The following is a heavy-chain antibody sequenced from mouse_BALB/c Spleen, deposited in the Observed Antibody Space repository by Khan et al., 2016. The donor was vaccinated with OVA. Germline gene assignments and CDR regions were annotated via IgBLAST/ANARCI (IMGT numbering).Heavy chain of an antibody. CDR2: INPHIGET. V-gene: IGHV1-20*02. CDR1: GYSFTGYF. Sequence: VQLQQSGPELVRPGASVKISCKASGYSFTGYFMNWVMQSHGKSLEWIGRINPHIGETFYNQRFKDKATLTVDESSSTAHLELRRLASEDAAVYYCTRIYRSDFDYWGQGTTLPVSS. J-gene: IGHJ2*01. CDR3: TRIYRSDFDY. D-gene: IGHD2-1*01.